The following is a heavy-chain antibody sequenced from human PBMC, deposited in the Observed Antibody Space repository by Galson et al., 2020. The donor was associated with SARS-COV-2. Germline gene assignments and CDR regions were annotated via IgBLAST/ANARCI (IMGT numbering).Heavy chain of an antibody. J-gene: IGHJ3*02. V-gene: IGHV1-2*04. CDR1: GYTFNGYY. CDR3: ARDNDHDAFDI. CDR2: INPNSGGT. Sequence: ASVKVSCKASGYTFNGYYMHWVRQAPGQGLEWMGWINPNSGGTTYAQKFQDWVTMTRDTSISTAYMELSRLSSDDTAVYYCARDNDHDAFDIWGQGTRVTVSS. D-gene: IGHD1-1*01.